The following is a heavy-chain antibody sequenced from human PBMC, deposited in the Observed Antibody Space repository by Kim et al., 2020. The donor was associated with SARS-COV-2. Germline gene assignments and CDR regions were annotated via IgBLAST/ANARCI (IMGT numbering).Heavy chain of an antibody. CDR1: GGSFSGYY. V-gene: IGHV4-34*01. Sequence: SETLSLTCAVYGGSFSGYYWSWIRQPPGKGLEWIGEINHSGSTNYNPSLKSRDTISVDTSKNQFSLKLSSVTAADTAVYYCARSGSGSFDYWGQGTLVTVSS. D-gene: IGHD3-10*01. J-gene: IGHJ4*02. CDR2: INHSGST. CDR3: ARSGSGSFDY.